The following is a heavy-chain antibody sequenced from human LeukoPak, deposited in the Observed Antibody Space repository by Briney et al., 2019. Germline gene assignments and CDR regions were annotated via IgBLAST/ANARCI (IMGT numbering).Heavy chain of an antibody. J-gene: IGHJ3*02. Sequence: KPSETLSLTCTVSGYSISSGYYWGWIRQPAGKGLEWIGRIYTSGGTNYNPSLKSRVTMSVGTSKNQFSLKLTSVTAADTAVYYCARDGGKTSSDAFEIWGQGTMVTVSS. V-gene: IGHV4-38-2*02. CDR3: ARDGGKTSSDAFEI. CDR1: GYSISSGYY. CDR2: IYTSGGT. D-gene: IGHD3-16*01.